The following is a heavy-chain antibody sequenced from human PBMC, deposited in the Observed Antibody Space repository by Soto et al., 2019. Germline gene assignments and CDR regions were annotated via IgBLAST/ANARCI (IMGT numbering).Heavy chain of an antibody. CDR3: ARARLRLDPTLGY. D-gene: IGHD5-12*01. CDR1: GYTFTGYY. V-gene: IGHV1-2*04. CDR2: INPNSGGT. Sequence: QVQLVQSGAEVKKPGASVKVSCKASGYTFTGYYMHWVRQAPGQGLEWMGWINPNSGGTNYAQKFQGWDTMTRDTSISTAYMELSRLRSDDTAVYYCARARLRLDPTLGYWGQGTLVTVSS. J-gene: IGHJ4*02.